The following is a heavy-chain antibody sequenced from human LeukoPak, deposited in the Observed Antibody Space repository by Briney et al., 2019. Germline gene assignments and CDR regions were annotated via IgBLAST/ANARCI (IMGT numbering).Heavy chain of an antibody. CDR3: VRDGTARGKHGCLDN. CDR1: GFTFSSYG. V-gene: IGHV3-30*03. J-gene: IGHJ4*02. D-gene: IGHD3-10*01. Sequence: PGGSLRLSCAASGFTFSSYGMHWVRQAPGKGLEWVAVMSYDGSNKYYADSVKGRFTISRDNSKNTLYLQMNSLRAEDTAVYYCVRDGTARGKHGCLDNWGQGTLVTVSS. CDR2: MSYDGSNK.